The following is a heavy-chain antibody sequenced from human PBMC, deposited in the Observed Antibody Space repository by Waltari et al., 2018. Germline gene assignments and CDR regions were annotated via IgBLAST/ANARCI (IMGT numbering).Heavy chain of an antibody. Sequence: QLQLQESGPGLVKPSETLSLTCPVSGGSISSSSYYWGWIRQPPGKGLEWIGSIYYSGSTYYNPSLKSRVTISVDTSKNQFSLKLSSVTAADTAVYYCARQIRSKDLDYWGQGTLVTVSS. CDR3: ARQIRSKDLDY. J-gene: IGHJ4*02. CDR2: IYYSGST. V-gene: IGHV4-39*01. D-gene: IGHD2-2*01. CDR1: GGSISSSSYY.